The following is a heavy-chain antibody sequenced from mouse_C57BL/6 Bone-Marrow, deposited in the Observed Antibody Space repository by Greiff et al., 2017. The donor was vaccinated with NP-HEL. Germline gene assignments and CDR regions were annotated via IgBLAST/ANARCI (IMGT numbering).Heavy chain of an antibody. D-gene: IGHD5-1*01. CDR1: GFSLTSYG. V-gene: IGHV2-2*01. J-gene: IGHJ3*01. Sequence: QVQLKESGPGLVQPSQSLSITCTVSGFSLTSYGVHWVRQSPGKGLEWLGVIWSGGSTDYNAAFISRLSISKDNSKSQVFFKMNSLQADDTAIYYCARNTSEYPWFAYWGQGTLVTVSA. CDR3: ARNTSEYPWFAY. CDR2: IWSGGST.